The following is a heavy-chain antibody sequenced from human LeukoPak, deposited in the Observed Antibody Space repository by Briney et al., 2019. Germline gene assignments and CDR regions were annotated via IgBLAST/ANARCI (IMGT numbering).Heavy chain of an antibody. V-gene: IGHV4-34*01. CDR2: INHSGST. Sequence: SETLSLTCAVYGGSFSGYYWSWIRQPPGKGLEWIGEINHSGSTNYNPSLKSRVTISVDTSKDQFSLKLSSVTAADTAVYYCARARGRIAVAGINYWGQGTLVTVSS. CDR1: GGSFSGYY. D-gene: IGHD6-19*01. CDR3: ARARGRIAVAGINY. J-gene: IGHJ4*02.